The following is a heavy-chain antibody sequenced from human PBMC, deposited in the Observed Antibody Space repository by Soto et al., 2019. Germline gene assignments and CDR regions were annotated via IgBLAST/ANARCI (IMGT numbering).Heavy chain of an antibody. V-gene: IGHV1-3*01. CDR3: ARPRISTSGGDYYYYMDV. CDR2: INAGNGNT. Sequence: QVQLVQSGAEVKKPGASVKVSCKASGYTFTSYAMHWVRQAPGQRLEWMGWINAGNGNTKYSQKFQGRVTITRDTSASTAYMELSSLRSEDTAVYYCARPRISTSGGDYYYYMDVWGKGTTVTVSS. CDR1: GYTFTSYA. J-gene: IGHJ6*03. D-gene: IGHD2-8*01.